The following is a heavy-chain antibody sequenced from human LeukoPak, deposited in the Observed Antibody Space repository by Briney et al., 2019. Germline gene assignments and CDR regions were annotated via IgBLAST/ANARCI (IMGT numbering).Heavy chain of an antibody. D-gene: IGHD6-13*01. CDR3: ARTASSSWDRVDFDY. J-gene: IGHJ4*02. CDR1: VCTFTCYY. CDR2: INPNSGGT. Sequence: ASVKVSFKSSVCTFTCYYIHWVRQAPGQGLEWMGWINPNSGGTNYAQKFQGRVTMTRDTSISTVYMELSRLRSDDTAVYYCARTASSSWDRVDFDYWGQGTLVTVAS. V-gene: IGHV1-2*02.